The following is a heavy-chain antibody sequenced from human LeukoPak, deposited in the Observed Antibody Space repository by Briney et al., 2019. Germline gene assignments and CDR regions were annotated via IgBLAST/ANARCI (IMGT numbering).Heavy chain of an antibody. V-gene: IGHV3-64*01. CDR1: GFTFSSYA. Sequence: PGGSLRLSCAASGFTFSSYAMHWVRQVPGKGLEYVSAISSNGGSTSYANSVKGRFTISRDNSKNTLYLQMGSLRAEDMAVYYCASAEGYCSSTSCYWYFDYWGQGTLVTVSS. CDR3: ASAEGYCSSTSCYWYFDY. D-gene: IGHD2-2*01. J-gene: IGHJ4*02. CDR2: ISSNGGST.